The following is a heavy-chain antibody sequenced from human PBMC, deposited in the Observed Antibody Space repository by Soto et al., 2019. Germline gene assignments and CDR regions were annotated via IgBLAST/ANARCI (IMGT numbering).Heavy chain of an antibody. CDR2: IIPILGIA. J-gene: IGHJ5*02. D-gene: IGHD2-15*01. V-gene: IGHV1-69*04. Sequence: ASVKVSCKASGGTFSSYTISWVRQAPGQGLEWMGRIIPILGIANYAQKFQGRGTITADKSTSTAYMELSSLRSEDTAVYYCAREERYCSGGSCYSKDWFDPWGQGTLVTVSS. CDR1: GGTFSSYT. CDR3: AREERYCSGGSCYSKDWFDP.